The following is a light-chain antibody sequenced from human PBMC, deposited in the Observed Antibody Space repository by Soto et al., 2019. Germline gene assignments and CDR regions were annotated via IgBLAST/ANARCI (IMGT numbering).Light chain of an antibody. Sequence: DIPMTQSPSTLSASVGDRVTITCRASQSISGWLAWYQQKPGKAPKLLIYRASSLESGVPSRFSGSGSGTEFTLTISSLQPDDFATYYCQQYSSYSRTFGQGTKLEIK. CDR2: RAS. CDR3: QQYSSYSRT. J-gene: IGKJ2*01. V-gene: IGKV1-5*03. CDR1: QSISGW.